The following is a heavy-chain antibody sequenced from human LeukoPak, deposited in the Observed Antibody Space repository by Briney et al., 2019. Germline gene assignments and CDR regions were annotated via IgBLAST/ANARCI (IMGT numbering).Heavy chain of an antibody. D-gene: IGHD3-10*01. CDR1: GYTFTSYY. J-gene: IGHJ3*02. Sequence: ASVKVSCKASGYTFTSYYMHWVRQAPGQGLEWMGWINPNSGGTNYAQKFQGRVTMTRDTSISTAYMELSRLRSDDTAVYYCAREVHGSGTLDAFDIWGQGTMVTVSS. V-gene: IGHV1-2*02. CDR3: AREVHGSGTLDAFDI. CDR2: INPNSGGT.